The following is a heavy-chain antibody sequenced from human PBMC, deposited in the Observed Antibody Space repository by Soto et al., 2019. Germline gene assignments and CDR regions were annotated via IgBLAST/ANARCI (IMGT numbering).Heavy chain of an antibody. CDR3: ARDIRAYYYDSSGYSLDY. Sequence: GGSLRLSCAASGFTFSSYGMHWVRQAPGKGLEWVAVIWYDGSNKYYADSVKGRFTISRDNSKNTLYLQMNSLRAEDTAVYYCARDIRAYYYDSSGYSLDYWGQGTLVTVSS. CDR2: IWYDGSNK. V-gene: IGHV3-33*01. D-gene: IGHD3-22*01. J-gene: IGHJ4*02. CDR1: GFTFSSYG.